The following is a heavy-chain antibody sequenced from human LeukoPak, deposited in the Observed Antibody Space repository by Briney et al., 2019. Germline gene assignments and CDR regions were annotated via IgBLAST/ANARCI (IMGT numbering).Heavy chain of an antibody. J-gene: IGHJ5*02. CDR2: INHSGST. CDR3: ARGGQRITMVRGRSGWFDP. V-gene: IGHV4-34*01. D-gene: IGHD3-10*01. CDR1: GGSFSGYY. Sequence: PSETLSLTCAVYGGSFSGYYWSWIRQPPGKGLEWIGEINHSGSTNYNPSLKSRVTISVDTSKNQFSLKLSSVTAADTAVYYCARGGQRITMVRGRSGWFDPWGQGTLVTVSS.